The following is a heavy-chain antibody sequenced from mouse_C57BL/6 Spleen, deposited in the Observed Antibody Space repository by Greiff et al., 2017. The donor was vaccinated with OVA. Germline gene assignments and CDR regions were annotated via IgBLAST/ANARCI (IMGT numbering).Heavy chain of an antibody. CDR3: ARSYYDSSHPPWFAY. CDR2: INPGSGGT. CDR1: GYAFTNYL. D-gene: IGHD1-1*01. Sequence: QVQLQQSGAELVRPGPSVKVSCKASGYAFTNYLIEWVKQRPGQGLEWIGVINPGSGGTNYNEKFKGKATLTADKSSSTAYMTLSSLTSEDSAVFYYARSYYDSSHPPWFAYWGQGTLVTVSA. J-gene: IGHJ3*01. V-gene: IGHV1-54*01.